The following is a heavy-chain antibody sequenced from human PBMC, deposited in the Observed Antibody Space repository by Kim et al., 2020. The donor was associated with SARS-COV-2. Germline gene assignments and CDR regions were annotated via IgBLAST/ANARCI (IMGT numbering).Heavy chain of an antibody. CDR1: GFTSDDYG. Sequence: GGSLRLSCAASGFTSDDYGMSWVRQAPGKGLEWVSGINWNGGNRGYADSVKGRFTISRDNAKNSLYLQMNSLRAEDTALYHCARASGSYILSDFDFWGQG. V-gene: IGHV3-20*01. J-gene: IGHJ4*02. D-gene: IGHD1-26*01. CDR3: ARASGSYILSDFDF. CDR2: INWNGGNR.